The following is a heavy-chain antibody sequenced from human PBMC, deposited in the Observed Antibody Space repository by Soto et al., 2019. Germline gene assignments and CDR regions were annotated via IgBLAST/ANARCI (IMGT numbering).Heavy chain of an antibody. V-gene: IGHV3-48*02. CDR2: ISSSSSAI. CDR1: GFTFSTYN. D-gene: IGHD3-22*01. Sequence: GGSLRLSRAASGFTFSTYNMNWVRQAPGKGLEWLSYISSSSSAIYYADSVRGRFTISRDNAKNSLYLQLNSLRDEDTAVYYCARDTYDSSGYFRLFDYWGQGTLVTVSS. J-gene: IGHJ4*02. CDR3: ARDTYDSSGYFRLFDY.